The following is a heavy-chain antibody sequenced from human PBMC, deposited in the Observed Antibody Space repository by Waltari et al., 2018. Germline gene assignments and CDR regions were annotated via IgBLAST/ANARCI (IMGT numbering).Heavy chain of an antibody. CDR2: MCGSGGRT. CDR1: GFPFSRYA. D-gene: IGHD1-26*01. J-gene: IGHJ6*02. Sequence: EVQLLESGGGLVQPGGSLRLSCAASGFPFSRYAMSWVRQAPGPGLEGVSAMCGSGGRTYYAYSVKGRFTISRDNSKNTLYLQMNSLRAEDTAVYYCANKGGGMWELRYYYGMDVWGQGTTVTVSS. CDR3: ANKGGGMWELRYYYGMDV. V-gene: IGHV3-23*01.